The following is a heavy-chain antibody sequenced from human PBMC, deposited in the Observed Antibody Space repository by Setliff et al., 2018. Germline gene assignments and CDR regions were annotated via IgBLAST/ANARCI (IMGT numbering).Heavy chain of an antibody. CDR3: ARDSRARITIFGVVTNWFDP. CDR2: ISGSGGST. CDR1: GFTFSSYE. V-gene: IGHV3-23*01. D-gene: IGHD3-3*01. J-gene: IGHJ5*02. Sequence: PGGSLRLSCAASGFTFSSYEMNWVRQAPGKGLEWVSAISGSGGSTYYADSVKGRFTISRDNSKNTLYLQMNSLRAEDTAVYYCARDSRARITIFGVVTNWFDPWGQGTLVTVSS.